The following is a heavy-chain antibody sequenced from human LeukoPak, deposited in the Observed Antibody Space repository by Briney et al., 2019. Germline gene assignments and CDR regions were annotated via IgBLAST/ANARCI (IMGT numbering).Heavy chain of an antibody. CDR3: ARGSSGSSNFDY. J-gene: IGHJ4*02. D-gene: IGHD1-26*01. CDR2: ISGSSSYI. Sequence: PGGSLRLSCAASGFTFSSYSMNWVRQAPGKGLEWVSSISGSSSYIYYTDSVKGRFTISRDNAKNSLYLQMNSLRAEDTAVYYCARGSSGSSNFDYWGQGTLVTVSS. V-gene: IGHV3-21*01. CDR1: GFTFSSYS.